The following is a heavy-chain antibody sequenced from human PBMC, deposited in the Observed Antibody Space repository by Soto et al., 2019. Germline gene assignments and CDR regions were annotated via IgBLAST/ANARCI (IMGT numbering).Heavy chain of an antibody. V-gene: IGHV4-59*01. CDR1: GGSISSYY. J-gene: IGHJ6*02. CDR2: IYYSGST. D-gene: IGHD3-22*01. CDR3: ARERGGYYDSSGYPGYYGMDV. Sequence: KTSETLSLTCTVSGGSISSYYWSWIRQPPGKGLEWIGYIYYSGSTNYNPSLKSRVTISVDTSKNQFSLKLSSVTAADTAVYYCARERGGYYDSSGYPGYYGMDVWGQGTTVTVSS.